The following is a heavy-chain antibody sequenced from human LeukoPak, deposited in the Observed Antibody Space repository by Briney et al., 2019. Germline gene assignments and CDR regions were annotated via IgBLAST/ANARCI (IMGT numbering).Heavy chain of an antibody. D-gene: IGHD2-15*01. CDR1: GFTFSSYG. Sequence: GGSLRLSCAASGFTFSSYGMHWVRQAPGKGLEGVAVICYDGSNKYYADSVKGRFTISRDNSKNTLYLQMNSLRAEDTAVYYCARDGNCSGGSCYSYYYYGMDVWGQGTTVTVSS. CDR2: ICYDGSNK. CDR3: ARDGNCSGGSCYSYYYYGMDV. J-gene: IGHJ6*02. V-gene: IGHV3-33*01.